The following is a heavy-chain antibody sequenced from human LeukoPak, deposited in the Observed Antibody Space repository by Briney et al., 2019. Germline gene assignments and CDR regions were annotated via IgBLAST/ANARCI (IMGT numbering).Heavy chain of an antibody. J-gene: IGHJ3*01. Sequence: SETLSLTCTVSGDSISSGRYYWTWIRQHPGKGLEWVGNVYYSGDTQYNPSLKSRVIMSMDTSKKQFSLHLNSVTAADTAVYYCARDGRDDPPRHAVAVWGQGTLVIVSS. D-gene: IGHD3-10*01. CDR1: GDSISSGRYY. CDR3: ARDGRDDPPRHAVAV. CDR2: VYYSGDT. V-gene: IGHV4-31*03.